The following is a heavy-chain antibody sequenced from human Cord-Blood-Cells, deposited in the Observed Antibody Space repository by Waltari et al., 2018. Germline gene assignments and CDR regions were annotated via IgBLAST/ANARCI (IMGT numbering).Heavy chain of an antibody. Sequence: EVQLVESGGGLVQPGGSLRLSCAASGFTVSSHYMRWVRQAPGKGLEWVSVIYSGGSTYYADSVKGRFTISRHNSKNTLYLQMNSLRAEDTAVYYCARDRVGWFDPWGQGTLVTVSS. V-gene: IGHV3-53*04. CDR2: IYSGGST. CDR1: GFTVSSHY. CDR3: ARDRVGWFDP. J-gene: IGHJ5*02.